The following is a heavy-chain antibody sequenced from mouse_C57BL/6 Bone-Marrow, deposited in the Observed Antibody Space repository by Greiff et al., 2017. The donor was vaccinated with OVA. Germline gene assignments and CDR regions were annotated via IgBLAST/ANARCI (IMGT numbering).Heavy chain of an antibody. V-gene: IGHV1-69*01. D-gene: IGHD3-2*02. CDR2: IDPSDSYT. CDR1: GYTFTSYW. Sequence: QVQLQQPGAELVMPGASVKLSCKASGYTFTSYWMHWVKQTPGQGLEWIGEIDPSDSYTNYNQKFKGKSTLTVDKSSSTAYMQLSSLTSEDSAVYYCARPGQLRLPYYFDYWGQGTTLTVSS. CDR3: ARPGQLRLPYYFDY. J-gene: IGHJ2*01.